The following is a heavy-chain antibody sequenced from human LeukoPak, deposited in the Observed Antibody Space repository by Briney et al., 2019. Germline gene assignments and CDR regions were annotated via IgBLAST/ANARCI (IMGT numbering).Heavy chain of an antibody. V-gene: IGHV4-59*08. Sequence: PSETLSLTCTVSGGSISSYYWSWIRQPPGKGLEWIGYIYYSGSTYYNPSLKSRVTISVDTSKNQFSLKLSSVTAADTAVYYCARYTAYYYDSSGYYAFDIWGQGTMVTVSS. CDR2: IYYSGST. D-gene: IGHD3-22*01. J-gene: IGHJ3*02. CDR3: ARYTAYYYDSSGYYAFDI. CDR1: GGSISSYY.